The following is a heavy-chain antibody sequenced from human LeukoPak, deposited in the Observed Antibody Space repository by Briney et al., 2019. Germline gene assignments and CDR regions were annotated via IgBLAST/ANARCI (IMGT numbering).Heavy chain of an antibody. Sequence: GGSLRLSCAASGFTFSDYYMSWIRQAPGKGLEWVSYISSSGSTIYYADSVKGRFTISRDNAKNSLYLQMNSLRAEDTAVYYCARDRDIWFGENHVDYWGQGTLVTVSS. CDR1: GFTFSDYY. D-gene: IGHD3-10*01. CDR2: ISSSGSTI. V-gene: IGHV3-11*01. J-gene: IGHJ4*02. CDR3: ARDRDIWFGENHVDY.